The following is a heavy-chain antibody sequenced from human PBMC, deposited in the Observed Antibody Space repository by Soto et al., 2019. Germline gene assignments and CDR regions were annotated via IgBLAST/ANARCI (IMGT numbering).Heavy chain of an antibody. CDR1: VGTFSSYA. Sequence: SVMVSCKDSVGTFSSYAISWVIPASGQGLEWMGGIIPIFGTANYAQKFQGRVTITADESTSTAYMELSSLRSEDTAVYYCARGGAAAAPPRYLHFWGPATLLTVFS. D-gene: IGHD6-13*01. CDR2: IIPIFGTA. V-gene: IGHV1-69*13. CDR3: ARGGAAAAPPRYLHF. J-gene: IGHJ4*02.